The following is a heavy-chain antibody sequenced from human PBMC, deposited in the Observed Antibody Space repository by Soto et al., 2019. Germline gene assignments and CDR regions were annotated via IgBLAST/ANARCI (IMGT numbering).Heavy chain of an antibody. V-gene: IGHV4-34*01. Sequence: QVQLQQWGAGLLKPSETLSLTCAVYGGSFSGYYWSWIRQPPGKGLEWIGEINHSGSTNYNPSLKSRVTTAGATSKNHFARKLRSVTGADTAVYYCARDRPTMNWFAPWGQGTLVTVSS. J-gene: IGHJ5*02. D-gene: IGHD3-10*01. CDR2: INHSGST. CDR3: ARDRPTMNWFAP. CDR1: GGSFSGYY.